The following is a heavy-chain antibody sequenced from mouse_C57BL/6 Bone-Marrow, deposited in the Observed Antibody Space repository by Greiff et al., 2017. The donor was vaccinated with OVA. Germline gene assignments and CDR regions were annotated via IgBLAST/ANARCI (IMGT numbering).Heavy chain of an antibody. Sequence: QVQLQQSGTELVKPGASVKLSCKASGYTFTSYWMHWVKQRPGQGLEWIGNINPSNGGTNYNEKFKSKATLTVDKSSSTAYMQLSSLTSEDSAVYYCARTVVASYYFDYWGQGTTLTVSS. CDR1: GYTFTSYW. CDR2: INPSNGGT. CDR3: ARTVVASYYFDY. J-gene: IGHJ2*01. D-gene: IGHD1-1*01. V-gene: IGHV1-53*01.